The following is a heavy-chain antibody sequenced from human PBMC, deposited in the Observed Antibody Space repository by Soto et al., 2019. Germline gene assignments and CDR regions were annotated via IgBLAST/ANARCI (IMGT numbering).Heavy chain of an antibody. CDR1: GGSISSGGYY. CDR3: ARGKELRFLEWLSYTPVFDY. V-gene: IGHV4-31*03. Sequence: QVQLQESGPGLVKPSQTLSLTCTVSGGSISSGGYYWSWIRQHPGKGLEWIGYIYYSGSTYYNPSLKSRVTITVETSKNQFSLKLSSVTAADTAVYYCARGKELRFLEWLSYTPVFDYWGQGTLVTVSS. CDR2: IYYSGST. D-gene: IGHD3-3*01. J-gene: IGHJ4*02.